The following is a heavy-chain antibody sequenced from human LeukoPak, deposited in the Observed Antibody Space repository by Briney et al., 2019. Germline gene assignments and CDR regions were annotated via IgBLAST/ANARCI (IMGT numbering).Heavy chain of an antibody. D-gene: IGHD6-19*01. Sequence: PGGSLRLSCAASGFTCSSYAMSWVRQAPGKGLEWVSAISGSGGSTYYADSVKGRFTISRDNSKNTLYLQMNSLRAEDTAVYYCATTMYSSGWYGRDWFDPWGQGTLVTVSS. CDR2: ISGSGGST. V-gene: IGHV3-23*01. CDR3: ATTMYSSGWYGRDWFDP. CDR1: GFTCSSYA. J-gene: IGHJ5*02.